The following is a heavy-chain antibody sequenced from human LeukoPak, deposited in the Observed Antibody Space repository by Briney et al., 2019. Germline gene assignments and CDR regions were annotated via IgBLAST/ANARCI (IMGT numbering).Heavy chain of an antibody. J-gene: IGHJ4*02. CDR3: ATEAPRSYYFDY. D-gene: IGHD3-10*01. Sequence: GASVKVSCKASGHTFTNYHIHWVRQAPGQGVEWMGAVYATGGVAINTQTFPVRVTMTRGTSTGTVYMELSSLRFEDTAIYYCATEAPRSYYFDYWGQGIQVTVSS. V-gene: IGHV1-46*01. CDR2: VYATGGVA. CDR1: GHTFTNYH.